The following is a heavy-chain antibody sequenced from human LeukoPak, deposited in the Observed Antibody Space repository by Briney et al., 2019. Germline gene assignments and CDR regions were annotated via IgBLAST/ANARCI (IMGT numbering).Heavy chain of an antibody. CDR2: ISSSGGTI. CDR3: ARGDYSSSWSHYFDY. D-gene: IGHD6-13*01. CDR1: GFTFSDYY. Sequence: GGSLRLSCAASGFTFSDYYMSWIRQAPGKGLDWDSYISSSGGTIYYADSVKGRFTISRDNAKNSLYLQMNSLRADDTAVYYCARGDYSSSWSHYFDYWGQGPLATVSS. J-gene: IGHJ4*02. V-gene: IGHV3-11*01.